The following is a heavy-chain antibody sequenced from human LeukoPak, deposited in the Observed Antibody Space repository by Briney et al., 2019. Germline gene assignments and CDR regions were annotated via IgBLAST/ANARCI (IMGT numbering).Heavy chain of an antibody. CDR1: GFTFSSYS. V-gene: IGHV3-21*01. CDR3: ARDRKPYSSSWYEGFDY. D-gene: IGHD6-13*01. CDR2: ISSSSSSYI. Sequence: GGSLRLSCAASGFTFSSYSMNWVRQAPGKGLEWVSSISSSSSSYIYYADSVKGRFTISRDNAKNSLYLQMNSLRAEDTAVYYCARDRKPYSSSWYEGFDYWGQGTLVTVSS. J-gene: IGHJ4*02.